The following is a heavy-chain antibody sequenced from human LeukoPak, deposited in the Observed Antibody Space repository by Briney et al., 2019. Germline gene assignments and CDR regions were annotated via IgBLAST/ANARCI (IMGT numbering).Heavy chain of an antibody. CDR2: IWYDGTNK. CDR3: ARNKDDNGYNPLHI. D-gene: IGHD5-24*01. J-gene: IGHJ3*02. CDR1: GFTFSSYG. V-gene: IGHV3-33*01. Sequence: GRSLRLSCTAYGFTFSSYGMHWVRQAPGKGLEWVAVIWYDGTNKYYADSVQGRFTISRDNSKNTLYLQMNSLRAEDTAVYYCARNKDDNGYNPLHIWGQGTMVTVSS.